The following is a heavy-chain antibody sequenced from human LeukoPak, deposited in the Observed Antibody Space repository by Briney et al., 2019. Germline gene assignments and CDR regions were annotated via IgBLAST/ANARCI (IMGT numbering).Heavy chain of an antibody. D-gene: IGHD6-19*01. CDR2: INAGNGNT. CDR3: ARAPLYSSGWQHDAFDI. J-gene: IGHJ3*02. Sequence: GASVKVSCKASGYTFTSYAMHWVRQAPGQRLEWMGWINAGNGNTKYSQEFQGRVTITRDTSASTAYMELSSLRSEDMAVYYCARAPLYSSGWQHDAFDIWGQGTMVTVSS. CDR1: GYTFTSYA. V-gene: IGHV1-3*03.